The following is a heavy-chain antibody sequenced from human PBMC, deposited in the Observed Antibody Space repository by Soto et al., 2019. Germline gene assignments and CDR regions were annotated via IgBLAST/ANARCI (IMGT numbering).Heavy chain of an antibody. Sequence: QVQLQESGPGLVKPSETLSLTFTVSGGSISSYYWSWIRQPAGKGLQWIGRIYTSGSTNYNPSLKSRVTMSVDTSKNQFSLKLSSVTAADTAVYYCARACSSTSCYDVFDSWGQGTLVTVSS. V-gene: IGHV4-4*07. J-gene: IGHJ4*02. D-gene: IGHD2-2*01. CDR2: IYTSGST. CDR1: GGSISSYY. CDR3: ARACSSTSCYDVFDS.